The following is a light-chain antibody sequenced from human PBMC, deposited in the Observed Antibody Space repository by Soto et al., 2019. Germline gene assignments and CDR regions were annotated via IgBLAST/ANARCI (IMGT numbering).Light chain of an antibody. CDR3: CSYVGRNTYV. V-gene: IGLV2-11*01. Sequence: QSALTQPRSASGSPGQSITISCTGTSSDVGGYNYVSWYQQHPAKAPKLIIFDVSKRPSGVPNRFSGSKSGNTASLTISGLRAEDEADYYRCSYVGRNTYVFGTGTKVTVL. CDR1: SSDVGGYNY. J-gene: IGLJ1*01. CDR2: DVS.